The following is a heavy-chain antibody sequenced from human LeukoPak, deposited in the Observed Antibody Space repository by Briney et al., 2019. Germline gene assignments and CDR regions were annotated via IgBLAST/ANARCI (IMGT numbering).Heavy chain of an antibody. J-gene: IGHJ4*02. CDR3: ARGKDGYNRLDY. Sequence: GGSLRLSCAASGFTFDDYAMHWVRQAPGKGLEWVSGISWNSGSIGYADSVKGRFTISRDNAENSLYLQMNSLRVEDTAVYYCARGKDGYNRLDYWGQGTLVTVSS. CDR2: ISWNSGSI. D-gene: IGHD5-24*01. CDR1: GFTFDDYA. V-gene: IGHV3-9*01.